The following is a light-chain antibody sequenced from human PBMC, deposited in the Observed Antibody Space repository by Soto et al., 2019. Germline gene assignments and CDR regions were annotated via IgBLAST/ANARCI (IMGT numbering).Light chain of an antibody. CDR3: SSYVGSNNFYV. V-gene: IGLV2-8*01. Sequence: QSVLTEPPSASGSPGQSVAISCTGTSSDVGGYNYVSWYQQHPGKAPKLMIYEVSKRPSGVPDRFSGSKSGNTASLTVSRLXAEDEADYYCSSYVGSNNFYVFGTGTKVTVL. CDR1: SSDVGGYNY. J-gene: IGLJ1*01. CDR2: EVS.